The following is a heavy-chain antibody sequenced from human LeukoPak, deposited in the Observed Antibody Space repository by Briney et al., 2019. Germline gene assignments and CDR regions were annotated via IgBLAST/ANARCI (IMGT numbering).Heavy chain of an antibody. CDR3: TRDRLGYNYRTNWFDP. J-gene: IGHJ5*02. D-gene: IGHD5-18*01. V-gene: IGHV3-49*03. Sequence: GGSLRLSCTASGSTFGDYAMSWFRQAPGRGLEWVGFIRSKAYGGTTEYAASVKGRFTISRDDSKSIAYLRMNSLKTEDTAVYSCTRDRLGYNYRTNWFDPWGQGTLVTVSS. CDR2: IRSKAYGGTT. CDR1: GSTFGDYA.